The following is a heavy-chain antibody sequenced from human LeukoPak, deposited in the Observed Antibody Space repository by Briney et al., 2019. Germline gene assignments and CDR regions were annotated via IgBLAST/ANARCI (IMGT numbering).Heavy chain of an antibody. Sequence: GGSLRLSCAASGFTFSSYSMAWVRQAPGKGLEWVSYISIRSSTIYYADSVKGRFTISRDNAKNSLYVQMNSLRAEDTAVYYCARERDGYTHDAFDIWGQGTMVTVSS. J-gene: IGHJ3*02. CDR1: GFTFSSYS. CDR3: ARERDGYTHDAFDI. D-gene: IGHD5-24*01. V-gene: IGHV3-48*01. CDR2: ISIRSSTI.